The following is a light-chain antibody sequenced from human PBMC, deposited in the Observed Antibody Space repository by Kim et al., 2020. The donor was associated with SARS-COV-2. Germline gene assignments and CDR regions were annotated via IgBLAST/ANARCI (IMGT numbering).Light chain of an antibody. Sequence: DIQLTHSPPFLSASVGDRVTITCRASQGISTYLAWYQQIPGKAPKLLIYRASTLQRVVPSRFSGSGSGTEFTLTISTLQPEDFEIYYWQQLNSDAWKLGQGTKVDIK. CDR3: QQLNSDAWK. V-gene: IGKV1-9*01. CDR1: QGISTY. J-gene: IGKJ1*01. CDR2: RAS.